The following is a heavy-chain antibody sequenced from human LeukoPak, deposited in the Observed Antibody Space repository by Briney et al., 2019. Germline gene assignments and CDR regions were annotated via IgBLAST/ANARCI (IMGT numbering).Heavy chain of an antibody. D-gene: IGHD6-13*01. V-gene: IGHV3-20*04. Sequence: VWSLRLPCAASGFKFDDDGMSWVRQSQKKGLEWVSGINWNGGSTGYADSVKGRFTISRDNARKSLYLQMNSLRAEDTALYYCARDLQQLGAFDIWGQGTVVTVSS. J-gene: IGHJ3*02. CDR3: ARDLQQLGAFDI. CDR2: INWNGGST. CDR1: GFKFDDDG.